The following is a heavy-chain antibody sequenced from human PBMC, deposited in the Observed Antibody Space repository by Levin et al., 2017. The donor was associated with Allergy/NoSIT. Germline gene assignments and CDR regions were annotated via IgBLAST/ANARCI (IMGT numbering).Heavy chain of an antibody. CDR1: GGSFSGYY. CDR3: ARARDSSSPYFDY. Sequence: SQTLSLTCAVYGGSFSGYYWSWIRQPPGKGLEWIGEINHSGSTNYNPSLKSRVTISVDTSKNQFSLKLSSVTAADTAVYYCARARDSSSPYFDYWGQGTLVTVSS. D-gene: IGHD6-6*01. V-gene: IGHV4-34*01. J-gene: IGHJ4*02. CDR2: INHSGST.